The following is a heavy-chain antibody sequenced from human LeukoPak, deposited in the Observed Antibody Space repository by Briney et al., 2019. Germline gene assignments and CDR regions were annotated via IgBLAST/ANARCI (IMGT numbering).Heavy chain of an antibody. CDR2: IKPDGSDK. J-gene: IGHJ5*02. CDR3: AKLPCGDYNHH. CDR1: GFTFSSHW. D-gene: IGHD4-17*01. Sequence: GGSLRLSCEASGFTFSSHWMSWVRQATGKGQKWVANIKPDGSDKYYVDSVKGRFTISRDNAKNSLSLQMNILRAEDTSVYYRAKLPCGDYNHHWGQGTLVTVSS. V-gene: IGHV3-7*05.